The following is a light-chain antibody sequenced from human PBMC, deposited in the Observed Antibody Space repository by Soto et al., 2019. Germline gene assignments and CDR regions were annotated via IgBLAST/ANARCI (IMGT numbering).Light chain of an antibody. CDR3: SSHSSSSTLVV. V-gene: IGLV2-14*03. Sequence: QSALSQPASMSGSPGQSITISCTGTSSDVSGYNYVSWYRQYPGKAPKLIIYDVNNRPSEVSNRFSGSKSGNTASLTISGLQAEDEADYYCSSHSSSSTLVVFGGGTMLTVL. CDR1: SSDVSGYNY. CDR2: DVN. J-gene: IGLJ2*01.